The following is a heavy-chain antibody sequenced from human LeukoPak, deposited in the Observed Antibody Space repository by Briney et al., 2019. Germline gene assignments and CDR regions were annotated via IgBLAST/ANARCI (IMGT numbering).Heavy chain of an antibody. CDR2: IYTSGST. V-gene: IGHV4-4*08. J-gene: IGHJ4*02. D-gene: IGHD6-13*01. CDR3: ARDSIAAAGHDY. Sequence: SETLSLTCTVSGGSISSYYWSWIRQPPGKGLEWIGYIYTSGSTNYNPSLKSRVTISVDTSKNQFSLKLSSVTAADTAVYYCARDSIAAAGHDYWGQGTLVTVSS. CDR1: GGSISSYY.